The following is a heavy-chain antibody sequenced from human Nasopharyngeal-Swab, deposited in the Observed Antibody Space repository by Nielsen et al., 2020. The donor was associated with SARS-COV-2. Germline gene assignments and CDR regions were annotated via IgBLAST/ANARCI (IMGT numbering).Heavy chain of an antibody. V-gene: IGHV4-34*01. Sequence: SETLSLTRAVYGGSFSGYYWTWFRQPQGKGLEWIGEINHSGSTNYNPSLKSRVTISVDTSKNQFSLKLSSVTAADTAVYYCARGGIAARPDYFDYWGQGTLVTVSS. CDR1: GGSFSGYY. CDR2: INHSGST. CDR3: ARGGIAARPDYFDY. D-gene: IGHD6-6*01. J-gene: IGHJ4*02.